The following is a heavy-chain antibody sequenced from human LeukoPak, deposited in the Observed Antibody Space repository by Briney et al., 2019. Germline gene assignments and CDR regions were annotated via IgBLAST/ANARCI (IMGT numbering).Heavy chain of an antibody. V-gene: IGHV4-39*07. CDR3: ARELRSLKPGWFDP. CDR2: IFYSGGT. D-gene: IGHD4-17*01. CDR1: GGSINTPNYY. J-gene: IGHJ5*02. Sequence: SETLSLTCTVSGGSINTPNYYWGWIRQTPGKGLEWIGNIFYSGGTYYSPSLTSRVTISVDTSKNQFSLKLSSVTAADTAVYYCARELRSLKPGWFDPWGQGTLVTVSS.